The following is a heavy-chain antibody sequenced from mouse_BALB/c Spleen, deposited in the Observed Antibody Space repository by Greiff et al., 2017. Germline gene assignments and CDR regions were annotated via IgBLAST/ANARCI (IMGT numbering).Heavy chain of an antibody. CDR1: GFTFSSYA. Sequence: DVQLVESGGGLVKPGGSLKLSCAASGFTFSSYAMSWVRQTPEKRLEWVASISSGGSTYYPDSVKGRFTISRDNARNILYLQMSSLRSEDTAMYYCARGRYDYDGAFDYWGQGTTLTVSS. D-gene: IGHD2-4*01. V-gene: IGHV5-6-5*01. J-gene: IGHJ2*01. CDR3: ARGRYDYDGAFDY. CDR2: ISSGGST.